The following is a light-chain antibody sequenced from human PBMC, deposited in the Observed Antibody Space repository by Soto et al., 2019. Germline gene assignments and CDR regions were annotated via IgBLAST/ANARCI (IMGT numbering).Light chain of an antibody. Sequence: ELVLTQSPGTLSLSPGESATLSCRASQRMSSNYVAWSLQKPGQSPRLLIYGTSSRATGIPDRFSGSGSGTDFTLTNGGLEPEHSAVYCCQQYGTLPPRYSFGQGTKQEIK. J-gene: IGKJ2*01. V-gene: IGKV3-20*01. CDR3: QQYGTLPPRYS. CDR2: GTS. CDR1: QRMSSNY.